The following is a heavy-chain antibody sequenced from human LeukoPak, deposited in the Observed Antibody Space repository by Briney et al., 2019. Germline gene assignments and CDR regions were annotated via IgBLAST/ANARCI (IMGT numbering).Heavy chain of an antibody. CDR1: GGTFSSYA. V-gene: IGHV1-69*05. D-gene: IGHD1-7*01. J-gene: IGHJ3*02. CDR3: AREPAGPLELRSGRAFDI. Sequence: SVKVSCKASGGTFSSYAISWVRQAPGQGLEWMGRIIPIFGTANYAQKFQGRVTITTDESTSTAYMELSSLRSEDTAVYYCAREPAGPLELRSGRAFDIWGQGTMVTVSS. CDR2: IIPIFGTA.